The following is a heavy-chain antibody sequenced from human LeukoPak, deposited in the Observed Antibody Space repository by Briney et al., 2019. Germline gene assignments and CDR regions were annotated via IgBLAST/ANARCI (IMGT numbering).Heavy chain of an antibody. CDR2: ISYDGSNK. CDR1: GFTFSSYA. CDR3: ARRDNTATNDY. V-gene: IGHV3-30-3*01. Sequence: GRSLRLSCAASGFTFSSYAMHWVRQAPGKGLEWVAVISYDGSNKYYADSVKGRFTITRDNSKNTLYLQMNSLRAEDTAVYYCARRDNTATNDYWGQGTLVTVSS. J-gene: IGHJ4*02. D-gene: IGHD5-18*01.